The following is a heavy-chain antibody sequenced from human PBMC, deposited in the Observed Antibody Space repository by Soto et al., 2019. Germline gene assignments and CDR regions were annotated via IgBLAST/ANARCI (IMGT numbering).Heavy chain of an antibody. CDR3: VGGQYYVDS. D-gene: IGHD3-10*01. V-gene: IGHV3-30*03. CDR2: ISYDGSNR. CDR1: GFPFTTYG. J-gene: IGHJ4*02. Sequence: QVQLVESGGGVVQPGRSLRLSCAASGFPFTTYGMHWVREGPGKGLEWVAVISYDGSNRYYADSVKGRFTISRDNSKKALYPQMDDLRPEDTALYYCVGGQYYVDSRGQGTLVTVSS.